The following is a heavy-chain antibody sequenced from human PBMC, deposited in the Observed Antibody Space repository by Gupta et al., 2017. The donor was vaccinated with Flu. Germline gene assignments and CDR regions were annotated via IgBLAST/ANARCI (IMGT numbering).Heavy chain of an antibody. CDR3: ASFLYYDFWSGYWSYFDY. CDR2: IIPIFGTA. D-gene: IGHD3-3*01. Sequence: QVQLVQSGAEVKKPGASVKVCCKASGGNFSSYDISWVRQVPGQGLEWMGGIIPIFGTANYAQKFQGRVTITADESTSTAYMELSSLRSEDTAVYYCASFLYYDFWSGYWSYFDYWGQGTLVTVSS. CDR1: GGNFSSYD. V-gene: IGHV1-69*01. J-gene: IGHJ4*02.